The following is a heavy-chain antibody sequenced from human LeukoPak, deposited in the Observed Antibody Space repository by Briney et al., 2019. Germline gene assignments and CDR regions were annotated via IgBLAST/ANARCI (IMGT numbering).Heavy chain of an antibody. V-gene: IGHV4-59*11. CDR2: IYYSGST. J-gene: IGHJ6*03. CDR1: GGSISSHS. CDR3: ARVVVPAVRKAPYYMDV. D-gene: IGHD2-2*01. Sequence: PSETLSLTCTVSGGSISSHSWSWIGQPPGKGREGIGYIYYSGSTNYNPSLKSRVTISVDTSKNQFSLKLSSVTAADTAVYYCARVVVPAVRKAPYYMDVWGKGTTVTVSS.